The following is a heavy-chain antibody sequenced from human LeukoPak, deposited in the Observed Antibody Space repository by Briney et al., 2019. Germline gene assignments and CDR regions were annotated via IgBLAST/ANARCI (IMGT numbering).Heavy chain of an antibody. V-gene: IGHV3-23*01. D-gene: IGHD3-10*01. J-gene: IGHJ4*02. Sequence: PGGSLRLSCAASGFTFSDYYMSWIRQAPGKGLEWVSTISGSGGSTYYADSVKGRFTIYRDNSKNTFYLQMNSLRAEDTAVYYCAKDGASSMVLEGFDYWGQGTLVTVSS. CDR3: AKDGASSMVLEGFDY. CDR2: ISGSGGST. CDR1: GFTFSDYY.